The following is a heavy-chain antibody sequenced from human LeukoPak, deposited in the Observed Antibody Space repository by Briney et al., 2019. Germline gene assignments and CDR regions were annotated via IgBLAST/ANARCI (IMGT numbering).Heavy chain of an antibody. Sequence: SQTLCLTCTVSGGSISSGGYYWSWIRQHPGKGLEWIGYIYYSGSTYYNPSLKSRVTISVDTSKNQFSLKLSSVTAADTAVYYCARSETYYYGSGSSNWFDPWGQGTLVTVSS. CDR2: IYYSGST. J-gene: IGHJ5*02. D-gene: IGHD3-10*01. CDR3: ARSETYYYGSGSSNWFDP. V-gene: IGHV4-31*03. CDR1: GGSISSGGYY.